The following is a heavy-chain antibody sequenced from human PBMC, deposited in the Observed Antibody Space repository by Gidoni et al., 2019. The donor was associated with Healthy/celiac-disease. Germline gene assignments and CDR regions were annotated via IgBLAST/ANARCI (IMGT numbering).Heavy chain of an antibody. CDR3: ARDHLYYYDSSGLDY. Sequence: EVQLAESAGGLVKPGGSLSPSCAASGLTFSSYSMNWARQDPGKGLEWVSSISSSSSYKNYADSVKGRFTISRDNAKNSLYLQMNSLRAEDTAVYYCARDHLYYYDSSGLDYWGQGTLVTVSS. J-gene: IGHJ4*02. V-gene: IGHV3-21*01. CDR1: GLTFSSYS. D-gene: IGHD3-22*01. CDR2: ISSSSSYK.